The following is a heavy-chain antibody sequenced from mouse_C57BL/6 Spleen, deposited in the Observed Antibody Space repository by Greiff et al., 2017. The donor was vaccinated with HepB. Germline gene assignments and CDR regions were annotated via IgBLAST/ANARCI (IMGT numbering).Heavy chain of an antibody. CDR1: GFTFTDYY. CDR3: ARSGYYGYFDV. Sequence: EVKLMESGGGLVQPGGSLSLSCAASGFTFTDYYMSWVRQPPGKALEWLGFIRNKANGYTTEYSASVKGRFTISRDNSQSILYLQLNALIAEDSATYYCARSGYYGYFDVWGTGTTVTVSS. J-gene: IGHJ1*03. CDR2: IRNKANGYTT. D-gene: IGHD2-2*01. V-gene: IGHV7-3*01.